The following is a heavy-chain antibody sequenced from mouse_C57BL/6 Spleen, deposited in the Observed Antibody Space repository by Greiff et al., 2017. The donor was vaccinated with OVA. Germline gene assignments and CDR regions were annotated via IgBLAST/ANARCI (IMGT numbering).Heavy chain of an antibody. Sequence: QVHVKQSGPGLVQPSQSLSITCTVSGFSLTSYGVHWVRQSPGKGLEWLGVIWSGGSTDYNAAFISRLSISKDNSKSQVFFKMNSLQADDTAIYYCARRVVAYYYAMDYWGQGTSVTVSS. CDR1: GFSLTSYG. V-gene: IGHV2-2*01. CDR3: ARRVVAYYYAMDY. J-gene: IGHJ4*01. D-gene: IGHD1-1*01. CDR2: IWSGGST.